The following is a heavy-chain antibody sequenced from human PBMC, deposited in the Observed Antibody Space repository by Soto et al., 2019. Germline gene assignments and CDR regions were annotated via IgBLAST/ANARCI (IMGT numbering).Heavy chain of an antibody. CDR3: VRSHVSATGIDWFDP. CDR2: INAANGDT. V-gene: IGHV1-3*01. J-gene: IGHJ5*02. D-gene: IGHD6-13*01. CDR1: GYTFTSYG. Sequence: QVQLVQSGTEVKKPGASVKVSCKASGYTFTSYGIHWVRQAPGQRLEWMGWINAANGDTKYSPKFQGRVINAGDTSASTAYMGLSSLKSEDTAVYYCVRSHVSATGIDWFDPWGQGTLVTVSS.